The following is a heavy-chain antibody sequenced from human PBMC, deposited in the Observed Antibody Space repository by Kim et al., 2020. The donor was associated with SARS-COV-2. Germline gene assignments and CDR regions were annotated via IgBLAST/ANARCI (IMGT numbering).Heavy chain of an antibody. V-gene: IGHV3-11*06. CDR3: ARGGNDFWSGYFRPPGY. D-gene: IGHD3-3*01. Sequence: VKGRFTISRDNAKNSLYLQMNSLRAEDTAVYYCARGGNDFWSGYFRPPGYWGQGTLVTVSS. J-gene: IGHJ4*02.